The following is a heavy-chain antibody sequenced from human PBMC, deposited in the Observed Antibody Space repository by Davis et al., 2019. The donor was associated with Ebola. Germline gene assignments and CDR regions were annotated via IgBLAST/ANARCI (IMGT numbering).Heavy chain of an antibody. Sequence: PAGSLRLTCAASGFTFSSYAMSWVRQAPGKGLEWVSAISGSGGSTYYADSVKGRFTISGDNSKNTLYLQMNSLRAEDTAVYYCAKAAVANEGSWGQGNLIAVSS. D-gene: IGHD1-1*01. CDR2: ISGSGGST. V-gene: IGHV3-23*01. CDR1: GFTFSSYA. J-gene: IGHJ5*02. CDR3: AKAAVANEGS.